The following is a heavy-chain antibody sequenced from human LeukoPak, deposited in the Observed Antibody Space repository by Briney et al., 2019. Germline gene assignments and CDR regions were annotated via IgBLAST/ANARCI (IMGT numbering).Heavy chain of an antibody. CDR2: VNHRGST. D-gene: IGHD3-22*01. V-gene: IGHV4-34*01. Sequence: SETLSLTCAVYGGSFSGLYWSWIRQPPGKGLEWIGEVNHRGSTNYNPSLKSRVAISVDTSNNQLSLRLSSVTAADTAVYYCARPAVDSRIYYSRVHIRGYHFDYWGQGTLVTVSS. CDR1: GGSFSGLY. J-gene: IGHJ4*02. CDR3: ARPAVDSRIYYSRVHIRGYHFDY.